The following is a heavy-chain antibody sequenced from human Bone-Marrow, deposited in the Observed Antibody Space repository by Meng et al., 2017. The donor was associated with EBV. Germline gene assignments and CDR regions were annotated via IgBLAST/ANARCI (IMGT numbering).Heavy chain of an antibody. V-gene: IGHV1-69*01. Sequence: QGERLWCGGGVQKPGSSGRGSGMAPGGTFSSYASSWLRQAPGQGLEWLGGINPICVIANYAQKFQGRVTIAADESPSTAYIELSSQRSEDTDVYYCAISEDGDYDFYYWGQGTLVTVSS. CDR3: AISEDGDYDFYY. CDR1: GGTFSSYA. J-gene: IGHJ4*02. D-gene: IGHD4-17*01. CDR2: INPICVIA.